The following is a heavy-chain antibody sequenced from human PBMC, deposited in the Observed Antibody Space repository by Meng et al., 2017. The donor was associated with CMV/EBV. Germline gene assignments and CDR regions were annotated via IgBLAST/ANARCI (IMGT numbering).Heavy chain of an antibody. CDR1: RCSLSHGRVG. V-gene: IGHV2-26*01. Sequence: SGSTLVTPSETLSLTCTFSRCSLSHGRVGVRWIRQPPGKALEWPAHTFSNDDTSYSTSLKDRLTISKGTSKSQVVLTMINMDPVETATYYCTRTHDYTSPFDYWGQGTLVTVSS. J-gene: IGHJ4*02. D-gene: IGHD4-11*01. CDR2: TFSNDDT. CDR3: TRTHDYTSPFDY.